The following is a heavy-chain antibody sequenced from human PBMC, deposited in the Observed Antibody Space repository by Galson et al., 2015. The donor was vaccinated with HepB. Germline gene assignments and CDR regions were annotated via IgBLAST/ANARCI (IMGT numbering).Heavy chain of an antibody. CDR3: ARENYDILTGYYRYYYGMDV. CDR2: ISAYNGNT. J-gene: IGHJ6*02. CDR1: GYTFTSYG. Sequence: SVKVSCKASGYTFTSYGISWVRQAPGQGLEWMGWISAYNGNTNYAQKLQGRVTMTTDTSTSTAYMELRSLRSDDTAVYYCARENYDILTGYYRYYYGMDVWGQGTTVTVSS. V-gene: IGHV1-18*04. D-gene: IGHD3-9*01.